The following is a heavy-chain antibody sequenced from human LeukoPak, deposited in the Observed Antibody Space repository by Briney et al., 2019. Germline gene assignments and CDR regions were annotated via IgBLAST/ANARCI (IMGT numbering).Heavy chain of an antibody. J-gene: IGHJ3*02. D-gene: IGHD3-10*01. CDR1: GFTFSDYY. Sequence: GGSLRLSCAASGFTFSDYYMSWIRQAPGKGLEWVSYISSSGSTIYYADSVKGRFTISRDNAKNSPYLQMNSLRAEDTAVYYCARGGYYGSGSDYAFDIWGQGTMVTVSS. CDR3: ARGGYYGSGSDYAFDI. V-gene: IGHV3-11*01. CDR2: ISSSGSTI.